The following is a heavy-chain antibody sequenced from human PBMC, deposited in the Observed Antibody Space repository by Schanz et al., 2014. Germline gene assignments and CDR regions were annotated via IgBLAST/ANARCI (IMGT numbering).Heavy chain of an antibody. CDR1: GLSVSTNF. CDR2: IHASGNT. J-gene: IGHJ4*02. V-gene: IGHV3-53*01. Sequence: EVQLVESGGDLIQPGGSLRLSCAASGLSVSTNFMSWVRQAPGKGLEWVSIIHASGNTYYADSVRGRFTISRDTSKNTLDLQMNSLRAEDTAVYYCVPMSIAAHWGQGTLVTVSS. CDR3: VPMSIAAH. D-gene: IGHD6-6*01.